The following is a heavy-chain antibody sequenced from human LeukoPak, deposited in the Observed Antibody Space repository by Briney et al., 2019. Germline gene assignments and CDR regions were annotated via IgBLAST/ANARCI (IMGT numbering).Heavy chain of an antibody. CDR3: ARGNLGIAAAGTLRFDP. CDR1: GGSISSGSYY. D-gene: IGHD6-13*01. J-gene: IGHJ5*02. CDR2: IYTSGST. V-gene: IGHV4-61*02. Sequence: SETLSLTCTVSGGSISSGSYYWSWIRQPAGKGLEWIVRIYTSGSTNYNPSLKSRVTISVDTSKNQFSLKLSSVTAADTAVYYCARGNLGIAAAGTLRFDPWGQGTLVTVSS.